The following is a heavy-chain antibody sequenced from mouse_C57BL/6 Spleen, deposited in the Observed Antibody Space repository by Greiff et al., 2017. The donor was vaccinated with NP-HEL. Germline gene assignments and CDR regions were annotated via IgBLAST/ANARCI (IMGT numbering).Heavy chain of an antibody. V-gene: IGHV5-9-1*02. CDR1: GFTFSSYA. CDR3: TREGYGSFYAMDY. Sequence: EVKLMESGEGLVKPGGSLKLSCAASGFTFSSYAMSWVRQTPEKRLEWVAYISSGGDYIYYADTVKGRFTISRDNARNTLYLQMSSLKSEDTAMYYCTREGYGSFYAMDYWGQGTSVTVSS. D-gene: IGHD1-1*01. CDR2: ISSGGDYI. J-gene: IGHJ4*01.